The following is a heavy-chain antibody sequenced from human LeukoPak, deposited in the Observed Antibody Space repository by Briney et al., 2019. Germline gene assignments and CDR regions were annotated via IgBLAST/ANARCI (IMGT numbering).Heavy chain of an antibody. CDR2: IYYSGST. V-gene: IGHV4-39*01. CDR1: GGSISSSSYY. J-gene: IGHJ4*02. Sequence: SETLSLTCTVSGGSISSSSYYWGWIRQPPGKGLEWIGSIYYSGSTYYNPSLKSRVTISVDTSKNQFSLKLSSVTAADTAVYYCARHAITMVQGEIDHWGQGTLVTVSS. CDR3: ARHAITMVQGEIDH. D-gene: IGHD3-10*01.